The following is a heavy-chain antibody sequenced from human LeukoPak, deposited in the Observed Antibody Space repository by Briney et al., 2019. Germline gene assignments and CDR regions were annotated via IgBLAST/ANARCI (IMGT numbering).Heavy chain of an antibody. CDR2: IYYSGTT. V-gene: IGHV4-39*07. Sequence: SETLSLTCTVSGDSVNNNHYYWAWIRQPPGKGLEWIGSIYYSGTTYYNPSLGSRVTISIDTSTNQFSLRLNSMTAADTAVYYCARVLRAASWRSYDYWGQGSLVAVSS. CDR3: ARVLRAASWRSYDY. CDR1: GDSVNNNHYY. J-gene: IGHJ4*02. D-gene: IGHD5-18*01.